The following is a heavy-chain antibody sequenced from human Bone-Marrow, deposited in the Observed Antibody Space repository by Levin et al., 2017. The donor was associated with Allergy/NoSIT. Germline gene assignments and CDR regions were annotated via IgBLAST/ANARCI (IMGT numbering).Heavy chain of an antibody. CDR3: AILATTPVWASDS. D-gene: IGHD2-15*01. V-gene: IGHV3-53*01. Sequence: SGGSLRLSCVVSGFTVSSNYMTWVRQAPGKGLEWVSLIYSGGNTYYADSVKGRFIISRDNSKNTLYLELNSLRAEDTAVYYCAILATTPVWASDSWGPGTMVTVSS. CDR1: GFTVSSNY. J-gene: IGHJ3*02. CDR2: IYSGGNT.